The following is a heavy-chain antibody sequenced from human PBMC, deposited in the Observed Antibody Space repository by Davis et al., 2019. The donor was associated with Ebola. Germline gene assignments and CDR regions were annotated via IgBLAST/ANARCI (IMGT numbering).Heavy chain of an antibody. J-gene: IGHJ3*02. CDR1: GFTFSLYG. CDR2: ISGDGRSF. Sequence: GGSLRLSCIASGFTFSLYGIHWVRQAPGKGLEWLAVISGDGRSFIYTESVKGRFTMSRDNSVNTLYLQMNSLRPEDKAVYWCTRDNPHCSGDNCYTDDAFDIWGQGTPVTVSS. CDR3: TRDNPHCSGDNCYTDDAFDI. V-gene: IGHV3-30*03. D-gene: IGHD2-15*01.